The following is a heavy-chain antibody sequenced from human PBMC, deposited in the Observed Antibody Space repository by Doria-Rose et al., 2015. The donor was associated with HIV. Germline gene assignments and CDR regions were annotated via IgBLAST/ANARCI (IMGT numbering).Heavy chain of an antibody. D-gene: IGHD1-26*01. CDR3: ARVGWELLYFFDY. J-gene: IGHJ4*02. CDR1: GYTFGDHA. CDR2: IRSKAYGGTK. V-gene: IGHV3-49*03. Sequence: ESGGGLVQPGRSLILSCTASGYTFGDHALSWFRQASGKGLEWKGFIRSKAYGGTKEYAASVEGRVTIPRDDSKSIAYLQLNSLKTEDTAVYFCARVGWELLYFFDYWGQGTLVTVSS.